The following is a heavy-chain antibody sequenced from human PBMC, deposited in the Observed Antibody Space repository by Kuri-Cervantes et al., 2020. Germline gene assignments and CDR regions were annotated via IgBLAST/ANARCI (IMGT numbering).Heavy chain of an antibody. D-gene: IGHD2-15*01. CDR1: GFTFSSYD. CDR3: AKGVGYCSGGSCWNWFDP. Sequence: GGSLRLSCAASGFTFSSYDMHWVRQATGKGLEWVSAIGTAGDTYYPGSVKGRFTISRDNSKNTLYLQMNSLRAEDTAVYYCAKGVGYCSGGSCWNWFDPWGQGTLVTVSS. CDR2: IGTAGDT. J-gene: IGHJ5*02. V-gene: IGHV3-13*01.